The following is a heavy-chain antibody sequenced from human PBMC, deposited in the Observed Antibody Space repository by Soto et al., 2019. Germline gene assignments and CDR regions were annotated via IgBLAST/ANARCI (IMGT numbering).Heavy chain of an antibody. V-gene: IGHV5-10-1*01. J-gene: IGHJ4*02. CDR2: IDPSDSQT. D-gene: IGHD3-22*01. CDR1: GYSFAGYW. Sequence: LGESLKISCKGSGYSFAGYWITWVRQKPGKGLEWMGRIDPSDSQTYYSPSFRGHVTISVTKSITTVFLQWSSLRASDTAMYYCARQIYYSDTGPNFQYYFDSWGQGPPVTV. CDR3: ARQIYYSDTGPNFQYYFDS.